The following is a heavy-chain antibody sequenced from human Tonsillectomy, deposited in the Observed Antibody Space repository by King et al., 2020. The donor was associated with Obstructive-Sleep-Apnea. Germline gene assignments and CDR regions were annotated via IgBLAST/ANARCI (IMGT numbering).Heavy chain of an antibody. Sequence: QLQESGPGLVKPSETLSLTCTVSGGSINSYYWSWIRQTPGKGLEWIGYISYSGSTNYNPSLKSRVTISVDTSKNQFSLKLSSVTAADTAVYYCARDRVGRDRYNRFDSWGQGTLVTVSS. J-gene: IGHJ4*02. D-gene: IGHD5-24*01. V-gene: IGHV4-59*01. CDR2: ISYSGST. CDR1: GGSINSYY. CDR3: ARDRVGRDRYNRFDS.